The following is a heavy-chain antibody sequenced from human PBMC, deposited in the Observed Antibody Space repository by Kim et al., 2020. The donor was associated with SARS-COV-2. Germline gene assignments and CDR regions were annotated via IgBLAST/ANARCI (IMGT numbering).Heavy chain of an antibody. CDR3: AKDSSGGYEDYYYGMDV. D-gene: IGHD6-19*01. Sequence: DSVKGLFTISRDNSKNTLYLQRNSLRAEDTAVYYGAKDSSGGYEDYYYGMDVWGQGTTVTVSS. V-gene: IGHV3-33*06. J-gene: IGHJ6*02.